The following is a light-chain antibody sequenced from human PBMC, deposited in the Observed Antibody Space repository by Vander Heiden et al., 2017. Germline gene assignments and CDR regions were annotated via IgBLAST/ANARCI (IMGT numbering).Light chain of an antibody. CDR2: QDT. J-gene: IGLJ2*01. Sequence: SYELTQPPSMSVSPGQTASITCSGEKWGDKYVCWYQQKAGQSPVLVIYQDTKRPSGIPERFSGSNSGNTATLTISGTQAMDEADYYCQAWDGNTLVFGGGTKLTVL. V-gene: IGLV3-1*01. CDR3: QAWDGNTLV. CDR1: KWGDKY.